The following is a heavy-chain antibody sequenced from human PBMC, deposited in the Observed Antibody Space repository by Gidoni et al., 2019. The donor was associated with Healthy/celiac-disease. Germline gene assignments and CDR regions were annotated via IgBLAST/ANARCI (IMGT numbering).Heavy chain of an antibody. CDR1: GGTFSSYA. Sequence: QVQLVQSGAEVKKPGSSVKVSCKASGGTFSSYAISWVRQAAGQGLEWMGRIIPILGRANYAQKFQGRVTITADKSTSTAYMELSSLRSEDTAVYYCARGGGEEVTPYYYYGMDVWGQGTTVTVSS. V-gene: IGHV1-69*04. CDR2: IIPILGRA. D-gene: IGHD3-16*01. CDR3: ARGGGEEVTPYYYYGMDV. J-gene: IGHJ6*02.